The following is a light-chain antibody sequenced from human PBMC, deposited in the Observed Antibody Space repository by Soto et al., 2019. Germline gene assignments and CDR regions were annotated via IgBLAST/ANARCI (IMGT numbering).Light chain of an antibody. CDR1: QSIGRF. Sequence: DIQMTQSPSSLSASVGDRVTISCRASQSIGRFLNWYQQKPGKAPKLLIYASSTLQGGVPSSFSGSGSGTDFTLTISSLQPYDVATYFCQQSYRTPYTFGQGTKLDIK. V-gene: IGKV1-39*01. CDR2: ASS. J-gene: IGKJ2*01. CDR3: QQSYRTPYT.